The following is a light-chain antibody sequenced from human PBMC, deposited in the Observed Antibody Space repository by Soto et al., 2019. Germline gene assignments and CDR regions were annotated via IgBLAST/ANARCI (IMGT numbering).Light chain of an antibody. V-gene: IGLV2-14*01. CDR1: SSDVGGYNY. CDR3: SSYTSSTPYV. Sequence: QSVLTQPASVSGSPGQSITISCTGTSSDVGGYNYVSWYQQHPGKAPKLMIYDVSNLPSGVSNRFSGSKSGNTASLTISGLQAEDEADYYCSSYTSSTPYVFGTGTKVTVL. J-gene: IGLJ1*01. CDR2: DVS.